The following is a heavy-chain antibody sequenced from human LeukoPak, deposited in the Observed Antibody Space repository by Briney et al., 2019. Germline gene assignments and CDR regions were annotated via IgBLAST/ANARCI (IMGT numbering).Heavy chain of an antibody. CDR2: IIPIFGTA. CDR1: GGTFSSYA. V-gene: IGHV1-69*06. CDR3: ARGRPTTSIAAAGVNWFDP. J-gene: IGHJ5*02. Sequence: SVKVSCKASGGTFSSYAISWVRQAPGQGLEWMGGIIPIFGTANYAQKFQGRVTITADKSTSTAYMELSSLRSEDTAVYYCARGRPTTSIAAAGVNWFDPWGQGTLVTVSS. D-gene: IGHD6-13*01.